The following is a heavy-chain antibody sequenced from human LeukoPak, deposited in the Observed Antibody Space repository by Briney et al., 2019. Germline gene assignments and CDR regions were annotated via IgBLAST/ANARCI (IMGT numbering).Heavy chain of an antibody. CDR1: GGSFSGYY. D-gene: IGHD3-3*01. CDR2: INHSGST. V-gene: IGHV4-34*01. Sequence: SETLSLTCTVYGGSFSGYYWSWIRQPPGKGLEWIGEINHSGSTNYNPSLKSRVTISVDTSKNQFSLKLSSVTAADTAVYYCARAGRITIFGVVILPDAFDIWGQGTMVTVSS. J-gene: IGHJ3*02. CDR3: ARAGRITIFGVVILPDAFDI.